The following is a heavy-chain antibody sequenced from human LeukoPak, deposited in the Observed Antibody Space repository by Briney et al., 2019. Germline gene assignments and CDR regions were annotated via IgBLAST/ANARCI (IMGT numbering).Heavy chain of an antibody. CDR1: GFTFDDYT. V-gene: IGHV3-43*01. D-gene: IGHD6-19*01. CDR3: AKDIFRGGWYHGMDV. CDR2: ISWDGGST. Sequence: PGGSLRLSCAASGFTFDDYTMHWVRQAPGKGLEWVSLISWDGGSTYYADSVKGRFTISRDNSKNSLYLQMNSLRTEDTALYYCAKDIFRGGWYHGMDVWGQGTTVTVSS. J-gene: IGHJ6*02.